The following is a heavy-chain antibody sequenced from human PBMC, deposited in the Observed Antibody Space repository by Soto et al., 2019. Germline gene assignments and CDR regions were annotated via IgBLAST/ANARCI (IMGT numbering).Heavy chain of an antibody. J-gene: IGHJ6*03. CDR2: ISAYNGNT. CDR1: GYTFTSYG. D-gene: IGHD6-13*01. CDR3: AREYWEQQLTEFTDYYYYMDV. Sequence: ASVKVSCKASGYTFTSYGISWVRQAPGQGLEWMGWISAYNGNTNYAQKLQGRVTMTTDTSTSTAYMELRSLRSDDTAVYYCAREYWEQQLTEFTDYYYYMDVWGKGTTVTVSS. V-gene: IGHV1-18*01.